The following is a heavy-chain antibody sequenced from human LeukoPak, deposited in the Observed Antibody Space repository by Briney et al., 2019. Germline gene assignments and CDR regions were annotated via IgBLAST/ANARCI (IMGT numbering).Heavy chain of an antibody. CDR1: GFTFSSYA. J-gene: IGHJ4*02. V-gene: IGHV3-30-3*01. CDR2: ISYDGSNK. D-gene: IGHD3-3*01. CDR3: ARDFSSNYDFWSGYCDY. Sequence: PGGSLRLSCAASGFTFSSYAVHWVRQAPGKGLEWVAVISYDGSNKYYADSVKGRFTISRDNSKNTLYLQMNSLRAEDTAVYYCARDFSSNYDFWSGYCDYWGQGTLVTVSS.